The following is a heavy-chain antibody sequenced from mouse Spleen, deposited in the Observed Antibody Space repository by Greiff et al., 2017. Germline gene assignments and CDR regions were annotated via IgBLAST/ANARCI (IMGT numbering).Heavy chain of an antibody. D-gene: IGHD1-3*01. Sequence: EVKLVESGGDLVKPGGSLKLSCAASGFTFSSYGMSWVRQTPDKRLEWVATISSGGSYTYYPDSVKGRFTISRDNAKNTLYLQMSSLKSEDTAMYYCARRVSDAMDYWGQGTSVTVSS. CDR2: ISSGGSYT. CDR3: ARRVSDAMDY. J-gene: IGHJ4*01. CDR1: GFTFSSYG. V-gene: IGHV5-6*02.